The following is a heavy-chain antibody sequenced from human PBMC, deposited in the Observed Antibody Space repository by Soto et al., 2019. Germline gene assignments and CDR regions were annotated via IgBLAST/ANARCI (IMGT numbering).Heavy chain of an antibody. J-gene: IGHJ6*03. CDR1: GYSFTSYW. CDR3: ATSSTVTTSVNYYYMDV. D-gene: IGHD4-4*01. CDR2: IYPGDSDT. Sequence: PGESLKISWKGSGYSFTSYWIGWVRQMPGKGLEWMGIIYPGDSDTRYSPSFQGQVTISADKSISTAYLQWSSLKASDTAMYYCATSSTVTTSVNYYYMDVWGKGTTVTVSS. V-gene: IGHV5-51*01.